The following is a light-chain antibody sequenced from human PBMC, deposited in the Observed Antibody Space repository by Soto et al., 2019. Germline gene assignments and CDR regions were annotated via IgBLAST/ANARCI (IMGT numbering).Light chain of an antibody. J-gene: IGKJ1*01. Sequence: ESVLTQSPCTLSLSPGEGATLSCRASQSVSSSYLAWYQQKPGQAPRLLIYGASSRATGIPDRFSGSGSGTDFTLTISRLEPEDFAVYYCQQYGNSPWTFGQGTKVDIK. CDR1: QSVSSSY. V-gene: IGKV3-20*01. CDR3: QQYGNSPWT. CDR2: GAS.